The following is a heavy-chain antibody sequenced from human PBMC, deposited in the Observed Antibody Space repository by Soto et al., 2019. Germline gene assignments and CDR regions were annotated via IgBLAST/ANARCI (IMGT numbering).Heavy chain of an antibody. CDR1: GYTFINYY. Sequence: ASVKVSCKASGYTFINYYIHWVRQAPGQGLEWMGVINPNGGSTVYAQKFQGRVTLTRDTSTSTVYVELSSLRSDDTAVYFCVRATAARQRDYSYHYYLHIWGKGT. D-gene: IGHD6-6*01. V-gene: IGHV1-46*03. J-gene: IGHJ6*03. CDR2: INPNGGST. CDR3: VRATAARQRDYSYHYYLHI.